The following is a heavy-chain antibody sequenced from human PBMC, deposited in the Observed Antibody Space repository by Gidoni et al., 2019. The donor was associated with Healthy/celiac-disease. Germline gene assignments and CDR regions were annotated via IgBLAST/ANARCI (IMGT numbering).Heavy chain of an antibody. CDR3: ARVGAPRGPHYDILTGYLPFDY. D-gene: IGHD3-9*01. Sequence: QVQLQESGPGLVKPSQTLSLTCTVSGGSISSGDYYWSWLRQPPGKGLEWIGYIYYSGSTYYNPSLKSRVTISVDTSKNQFSLKLSSVTAADTAVYYCARVGAPRGPHYDILTGYLPFDYWGQGTLVTVSS. CDR1: GGSISSGDYY. CDR2: IYYSGST. V-gene: IGHV4-30-4*01. J-gene: IGHJ4*02.